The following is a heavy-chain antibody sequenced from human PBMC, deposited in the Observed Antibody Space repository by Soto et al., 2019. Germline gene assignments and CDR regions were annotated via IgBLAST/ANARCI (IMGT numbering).Heavy chain of an antibody. Sequence: PGSSPRPSCEPPVSTFSTYWMSSVRLAPGKGLERVANIKQDGSEKYYVDSVKGRFTISRDNAKNSLYLQMNSLRAEDTAVYYCARGYSSGSRLDYWGQGILVTV. V-gene: IGHV3-7*03. D-gene: IGHD6-19*01. CDR1: VSTFSTYW. CDR2: IKQDGSEK. J-gene: IGHJ4*02. CDR3: ARGYSSGSRLDY.